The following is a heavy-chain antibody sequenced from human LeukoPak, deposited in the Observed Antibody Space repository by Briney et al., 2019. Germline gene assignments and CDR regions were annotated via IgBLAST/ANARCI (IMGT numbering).Heavy chain of an antibody. J-gene: IGHJ4*02. D-gene: IGHD3-16*01. CDR1: GFSFSSYA. CDR2: ISCSGGST. V-gene: IGHV3-23*01. Sequence: WGSLCLSCAASGFSFSSYAMSWVRQAPGKGLEWVSAISCSGGSTYYADPVSGRFTSSRDNSKNTLYLQMNSLRAEDTAVYYCAKEEKWTRYAYWAKGTLVTVS. CDR3: AKEEKWTRYAY.